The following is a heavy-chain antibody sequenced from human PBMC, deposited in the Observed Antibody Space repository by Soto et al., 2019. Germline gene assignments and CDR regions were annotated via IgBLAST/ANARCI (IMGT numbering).Heavy chain of an antibody. CDR2: ISAYNGDT. D-gene: IGHD1-26*01. V-gene: IGHV1-18*01. Sequence: QARLTQSGPEVKKLGASVKVSCKASGYKFPDYGISWVRGAPGQGPEWLGWISAYNGDTEYANKFQGRITVTTDTSTTTVYLELRRLRPEDTVIYYCARVEDSGTYLIWGQGTLVTASS. CDR1: GYKFPDYG. CDR3: ARVEDSGTYLI. J-gene: IGHJ4*02.